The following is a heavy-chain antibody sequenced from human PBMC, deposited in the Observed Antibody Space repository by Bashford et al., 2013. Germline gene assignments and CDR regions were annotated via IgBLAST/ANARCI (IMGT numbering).Heavy chain of an antibody. Sequence: ASVKVSCKVSGYRFSEVSLHWVRQAPGKGLEWMGGFDPIESRPIYAQNFQGRVTITADKSTSTAYMELSSLRSEDTAVYYCARDQHSSSSSGFYFDYWGQGTLVTVSS. CDR2: FDPIESRP. J-gene: IGHJ4*02. D-gene: IGHD6-6*01. CDR1: GYRFSEVS. V-gene: IGHV1-24*01. CDR3: ARDQHSSSSSGFYFDY.